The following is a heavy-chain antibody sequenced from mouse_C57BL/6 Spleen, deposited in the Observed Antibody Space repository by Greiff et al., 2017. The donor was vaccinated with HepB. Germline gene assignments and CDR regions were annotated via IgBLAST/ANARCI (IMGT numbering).Heavy chain of an antibody. V-gene: IGHV1-7*01. D-gene: IGHD1-1*01. CDR3: ARWGFITTVVATGGYFDY. CDR1: GYTFTSYW. Sequence: VQLQQSGAELAKPGASVKLSCKASGYTFTSYWMHWVKQRPGQGLEWIGYINPSSGYTKYNQKFKDKATLTADKSSSTAYMQLSSLTYEDSAVYYCARWGFITTVVATGGYFDYWGQGTTLTVSS. J-gene: IGHJ2*01. CDR2: INPSSGYT.